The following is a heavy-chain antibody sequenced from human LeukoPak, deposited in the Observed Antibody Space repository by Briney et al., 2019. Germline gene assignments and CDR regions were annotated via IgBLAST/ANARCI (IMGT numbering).Heavy chain of an antibody. Sequence: APVNVSCKASGGTFSSYAISWVRQAPGQGPEWMGRIIPILGIANYAQKFQGRVTITADKSTSTAYMELSSLRSEDTAVYYCARDRMRCSSTSCYAEFDYWGQGTLVTVSS. D-gene: IGHD2-2*01. CDR2: IIPILGIA. J-gene: IGHJ4*02. CDR3: ARDRMRCSSTSCYAEFDY. CDR1: GGTFSSYA. V-gene: IGHV1-69*04.